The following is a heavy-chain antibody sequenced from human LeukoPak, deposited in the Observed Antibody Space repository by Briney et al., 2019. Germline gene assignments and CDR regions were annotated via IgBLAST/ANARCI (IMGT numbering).Heavy chain of an antibody. Sequence: GGSLRLSCAASGFTFSSYEMNWVRQAPGKGLEWVSYISSSGSTIYYADSVKGRFTISRDNAKKSLYLQMNSLRAEDTAVYYCARDQGVYCSGGSCTAFDIWGQGTMVTVSS. V-gene: IGHV3-48*03. CDR1: GFTFSSYE. J-gene: IGHJ3*02. D-gene: IGHD2-15*01. CDR3: ARDQGVYCSGGSCTAFDI. CDR2: ISSSGSTI.